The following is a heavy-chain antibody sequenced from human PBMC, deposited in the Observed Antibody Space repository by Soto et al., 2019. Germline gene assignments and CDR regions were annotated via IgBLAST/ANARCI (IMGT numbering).Heavy chain of an antibody. D-gene: IGHD3-3*01. Sequence: QVQLVQSGAEVKKPGASVKVSCKASGYTFTSYDINWVRQATGQGLEWMGWMNPNSGNTGYAQKFQGRVTMTRTTSISTAYMELSSLRSEDTAVYYCARGQYYDFWSGYHLSHFDYWGQGTLVTVSS. CDR1: GYTFTSYD. V-gene: IGHV1-8*01. CDR2: MNPNSGNT. J-gene: IGHJ4*02. CDR3: ARGQYYDFWSGYHLSHFDY.